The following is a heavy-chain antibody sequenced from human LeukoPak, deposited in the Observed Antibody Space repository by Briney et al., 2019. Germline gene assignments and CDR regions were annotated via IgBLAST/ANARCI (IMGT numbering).Heavy chain of an antibody. V-gene: IGHV3-7*04. J-gene: IGHJ5*02. Sequence: GGSLRLSCAASGFTFSSYWMSWVRQAPGKGLEWVANIKQDGSEKYYVDSVKGRFTISRDNAKNSLYLQMNSLRAEDTAVYYCARDLWEYGSGSYYNYNWLDPWGQGTLVTVSS. D-gene: IGHD3-10*01. CDR1: GFTFSSYW. CDR2: IKQDGSEK. CDR3: ARDLWEYGSGSYYNYNWLDP.